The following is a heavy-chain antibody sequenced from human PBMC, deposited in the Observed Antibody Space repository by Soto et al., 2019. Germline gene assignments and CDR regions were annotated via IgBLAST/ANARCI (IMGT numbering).Heavy chain of an antibody. Sequence: EVQLLESGGGLVQPGGSLRLSCAASGFTFSSYVMNWVRQAPGKGLAWVSTISGSGDNAYYADSVKGRFTISRDNSKNTLYLQMNSLRAEDTAVYYCAREPPRESTYYYYGMDVWGQGTTVTVSS. CDR2: ISGSGDNA. J-gene: IGHJ6*02. D-gene: IGHD1-26*01. CDR3: AREPPRESTYYYYGMDV. CDR1: GFTFSSYV. V-gene: IGHV3-23*01.